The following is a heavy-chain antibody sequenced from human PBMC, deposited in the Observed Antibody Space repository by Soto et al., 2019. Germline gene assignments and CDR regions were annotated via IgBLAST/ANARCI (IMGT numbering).Heavy chain of an antibody. J-gene: IGHJ5*02. V-gene: IGHV1-2*02. CDR1: RYIFTAYF. D-gene: IGHD1-1*01. CDR3: ASHDPGARFDP. CDR2: INPNNGAT. Sequence: GASVKVSCKAPRYIFTAYFMHWVRQAPGQGLEWMGWINPNNGATHYGLSFQGRVTMTRDTSISTAYMELISLRSDDTAVYYCASHDPGARFDPWGQGTLVTVSS.